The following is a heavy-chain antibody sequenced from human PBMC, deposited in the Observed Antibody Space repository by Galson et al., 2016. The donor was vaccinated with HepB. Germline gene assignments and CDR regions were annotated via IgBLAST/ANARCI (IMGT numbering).Heavy chain of an antibody. D-gene: IGHD3-10*01. V-gene: IGHV1-18*01. CDR2: ISGYNGHT. J-gene: IGHJ4*02. Sequence: SVKVSCKAFGYTLTTYGVTWVRQAPGQGLEWMGWISGYNGHTNYAQKFQGRVTMTTDTSTNTAYMELRSLRSDDTGVYYCARGGFGDYVDYWGQGTLVTVSS. CDR3: ARGGFGDYVDY. CDR1: GYTLTTYG.